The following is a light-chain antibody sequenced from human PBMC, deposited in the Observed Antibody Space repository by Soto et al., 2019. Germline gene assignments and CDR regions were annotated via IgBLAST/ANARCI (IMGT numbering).Light chain of an antibody. CDR1: QSVSSN. V-gene: IGKV3-15*01. CDR3: QQYNNWPPGRFT. Sequence: EIVMTQSPATLSVSPGERATLSCRASQSVSSNLAWYQQNPGQAPRLLIYGASTRTTGIPARFSGSGSGTEFTLTISSLQSEDFAVYYCQQYNNWPPGRFTFGPGTKVDIK. CDR2: GAS. J-gene: IGKJ3*01.